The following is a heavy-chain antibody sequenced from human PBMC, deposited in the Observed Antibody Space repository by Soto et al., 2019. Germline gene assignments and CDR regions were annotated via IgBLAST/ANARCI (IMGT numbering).Heavy chain of an antibody. CDR2: ISSSSSYT. CDR3: ASLVFWYSSFERYFQH. V-gene: IGHV3-11*06. CDR1: GFTFIDYY. Sequence: GGSLRLSCGASGFTFIDYYMSWIRQAPGKGLEWVSYISSSSSYTNYADSVKGRFTISRDNAKNSLYLQMNSLRAEDTAVYYCASLVFWYSSFERYFQHWGQGTLVSVSS. D-gene: IGHD6-13*01. J-gene: IGHJ1*01.